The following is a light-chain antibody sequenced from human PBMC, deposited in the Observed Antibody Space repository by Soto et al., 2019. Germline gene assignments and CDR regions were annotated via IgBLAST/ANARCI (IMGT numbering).Light chain of an antibody. CDR3: QQRSNWPVT. V-gene: IGKV3-11*01. CDR1: QSVSSY. Sequence: EVVLTQSPATLSLSPGERATLSCRASQSVSSYLAWYQQKPGQAPRLLIYDAFNRATGIPARFSGSGSGTDFTLTISSLEPEDFAVYYGQQRSNWPVTFGQGTRLEIK. J-gene: IGKJ5*01. CDR2: DAF.